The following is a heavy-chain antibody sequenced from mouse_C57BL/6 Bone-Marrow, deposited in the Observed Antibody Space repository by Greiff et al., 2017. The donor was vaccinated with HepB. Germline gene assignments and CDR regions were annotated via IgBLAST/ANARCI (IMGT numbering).Heavy chain of an antibody. J-gene: IGHJ2*01. CDR3: VRQEDGNPYFDY. V-gene: IGHV10-1*01. CDR1: GFSFNTYA. Sequence: EVQLVESGGGLVQPKGSLKLSCAASGFSFNTYAMNWVRQAPGKGLEWVARIRSKSNNYATYYADSVKDRFTISRDDSESMLYLQMNNLKTEDTAMYYCVRQEDGNPYFDYWGQGTTLTVSS. D-gene: IGHD2-1*01. CDR2: IRSKSNNYAT.